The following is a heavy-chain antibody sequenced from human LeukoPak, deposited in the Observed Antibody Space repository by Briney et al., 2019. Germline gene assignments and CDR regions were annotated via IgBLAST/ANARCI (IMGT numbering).Heavy chain of an antibody. CDR1: GFTFSSYS. Sequence: PGGSLRLSCAASGFTFSSYSMNWVRQAPGKGLEWVSYISSSSSTIYYADSVKGRFTISRDNSKNTLYLQMNSLRAEDTAVYYCARVIMDDFWSGYYDYWGQGTLVTVSS. J-gene: IGHJ4*02. CDR3: ARVIMDDFWSGYYDY. D-gene: IGHD3-3*01. CDR2: ISSSSSTI. V-gene: IGHV3-48*01.